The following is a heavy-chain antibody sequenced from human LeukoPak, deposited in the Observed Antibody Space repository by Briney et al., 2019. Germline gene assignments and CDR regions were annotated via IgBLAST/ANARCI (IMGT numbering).Heavy chain of an antibody. CDR3: ARQGAFNY. Sequence: SETLSLTCTVSGGSISSSSYYWGWIRQPPGKGLEWIGSIYYSGSTYYNPSLKSRVTISVDTSKNQFSLKLSSVTAADTAVYYCARQGAFNYWGRGTLVTVSS. CDR2: IYYSGST. CDR1: GGSISSSSYY. J-gene: IGHJ4*02. V-gene: IGHV4-39*01. D-gene: IGHD3-16*01.